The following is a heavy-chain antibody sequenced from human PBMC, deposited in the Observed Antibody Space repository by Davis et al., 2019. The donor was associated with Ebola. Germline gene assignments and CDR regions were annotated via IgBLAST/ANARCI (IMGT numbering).Heavy chain of an antibody. J-gene: IGHJ4*02. CDR3: ATMTGSYRSYYFDY. D-gene: IGHD3-9*01. Sequence: GESLKISCAASGFTFSYYFMTWIRQAPGKGLQWVSYISGSSTYTNYADSVKGRFTISRDNAKNSVSLQMNSLRAEDTAVYYCATMTGSYRSYYFDYWGQGALVTVS. V-gene: IGHV3-11*06. CDR2: ISGSSTYT. CDR1: GFTFSYYF.